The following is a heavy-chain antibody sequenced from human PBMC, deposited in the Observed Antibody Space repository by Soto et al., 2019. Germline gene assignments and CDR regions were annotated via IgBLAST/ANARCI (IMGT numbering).Heavy chain of an antibody. J-gene: IGHJ5*02. CDR1: GGSISSGGYY. CDR2: IYYSGST. D-gene: IGHD3-10*01. CDR3: ARCAEDGSGSYYNVWFDP. V-gene: IGHV4-31*03. Sequence: PSETLSLTCTVSGGSISSGGYYWSWIRQHPGKGLEWIGYIYYSGSTYYNPSLKSRVTISVDTSKNQFSLKLSSVTAADTAVYYCARCAEDGSGSYYNVWFDPWGQGTLVTVSS.